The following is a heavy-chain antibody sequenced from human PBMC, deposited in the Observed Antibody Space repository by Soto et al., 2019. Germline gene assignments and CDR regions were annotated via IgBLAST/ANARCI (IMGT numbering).Heavy chain of an antibody. V-gene: IGHV4-31*03. Sequence: QVQLQESGPGLVKPSQTLSLTCTVSGGSISTGGYYWTWIRQHPGKGLEWIGYIYYSGSTYYNPSLKSRVTMSVDTSKNQFSRKLSSVTAADTAVYYCARGLSVTLFDNWGQGTLVTVSS. CDR1: GGSISTGGYY. CDR3: ARGLSVTLFDN. CDR2: IYYSGST. D-gene: IGHD4-17*01. J-gene: IGHJ4*02.